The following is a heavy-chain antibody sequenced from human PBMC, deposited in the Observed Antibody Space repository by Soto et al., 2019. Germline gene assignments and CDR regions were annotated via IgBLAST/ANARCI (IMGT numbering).Heavy chain of an antibody. Sequence: DVQVLESGGGLVQPGGSLRLSCAASGFTFSNYGMSWVRQAPGKGLEWVSSISNSGGSTYYADSVKGRFTISRDTSKNTLYLQIDSLRVEDTAIYYCAKTSTQITMIRGVGYFDYWGQGTLVTVSS. CDR2: ISNSGGST. V-gene: IGHV3-23*01. J-gene: IGHJ4*02. CDR3: AKTSTQITMIRGVGYFDY. D-gene: IGHD3-10*01. CDR1: GFTFSNYG.